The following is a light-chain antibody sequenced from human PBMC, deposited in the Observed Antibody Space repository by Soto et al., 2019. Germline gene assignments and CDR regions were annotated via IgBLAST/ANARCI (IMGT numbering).Light chain of an antibody. CDR3: QRYASSRYT. V-gene: IGKV3-20*01. J-gene: IGKJ2*01. CDR2: GAS. Sequence: EIVLTQSPGTLSFSPGERATLSCRASQSSSSNSLAWYQQRPGQAPRLLIFGASSRATGIPDRFSGPGFGTGFTLNIRRLEPDDCALYYCQRYASSRYTFGKGTKL. CDR1: QSSSSNS.